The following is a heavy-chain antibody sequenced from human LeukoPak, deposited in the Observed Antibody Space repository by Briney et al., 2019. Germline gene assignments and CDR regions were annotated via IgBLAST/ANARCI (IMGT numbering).Heavy chain of an antibody. Sequence: SETLSLTCTVSGVSVSSGSYYWSWIRQPPGKGLEWIGYIYYSGSTNYNPSLKSRVTISVDTSKNQFSLKLSSVTAVDTAVYFCVSSPLVPITPVDIWGHGTMVTVSS. CDR2: IYYSGST. CDR3: VSSPLVPITPVDI. J-gene: IGHJ3*02. CDR1: GVSVSSGSYY. V-gene: IGHV4-61*01. D-gene: IGHD2-15*01.